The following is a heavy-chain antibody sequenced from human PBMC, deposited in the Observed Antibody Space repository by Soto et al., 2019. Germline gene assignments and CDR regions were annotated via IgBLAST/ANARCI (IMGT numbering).Heavy chain of an antibody. CDR2: IYYTGST. V-gene: IGHV4-59*01. CDR3: DRESRDVPKINDY. J-gene: IGHJ4*02. CDR1: GGSINSYY. Sequence: SETLSLTCSVSGGSINSYYWGWIRQPPGKGLEWVGYIYYTGSTNYNPSLKSRVTISLDTSKKQFSLKLTSVTAADAAVYYCDRESRDVPKINDYWTQGSLVTVSS.